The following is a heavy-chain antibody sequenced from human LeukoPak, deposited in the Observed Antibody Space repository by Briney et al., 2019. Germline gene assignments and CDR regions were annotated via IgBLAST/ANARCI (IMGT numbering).Heavy chain of an antibody. J-gene: IGHJ5*02. D-gene: IGHD2-2*01. Sequence: ASVKVSCKASGYTFTGYYMHWARQAPGQGLEWMGRINPNSGGTNYAQKFQGRVTMTRDTSISTAYMELSRLRSDDTAVYYCARDRCSSTSCYRLGFDPWGQGTLVTVSS. CDR2: INPNSGGT. V-gene: IGHV1-2*06. CDR3: ARDRCSSTSCYRLGFDP. CDR1: GYTFTGYY.